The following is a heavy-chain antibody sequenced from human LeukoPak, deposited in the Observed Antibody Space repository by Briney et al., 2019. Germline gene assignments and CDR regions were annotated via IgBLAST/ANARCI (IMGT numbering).Heavy chain of an antibody. CDR2: IYYSGST. J-gene: IGHJ3*02. CDR1: GGSISSGDYH. V-gene: IGHV4-30-4*01. D-gene: IGHD2-15*01. CDR3: AGGDIVVANDAFDI. Sequence: SETLSLTCTVSGGSISSGDYHWSWIRQPPGKGLEWIGYIYYSGSTNYNPSLKSRVNISVHTSKNQFSLKLSTVTAADTAVYYCAGGDIVVANDAFDIWGQGTMVTVSS.